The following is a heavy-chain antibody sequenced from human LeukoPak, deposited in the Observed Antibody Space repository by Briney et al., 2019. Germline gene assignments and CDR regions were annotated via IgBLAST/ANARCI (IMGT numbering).Heavy chain of an antibody. J-gene: IGHJ4*02. CDR2: ISWNSGSI. Sequence: GGSLRLSCAASGFTFDDYAMPWVRQAPGKGLEWVSGISWNSGSIGYADSVKGRFTISRDNAKNSLYLQMNSLRAEDTALYYCAKDIASVLLWFGELLSTTSFDYWGQGTLVTVSS. CDR3: AKDIASVLLWFGELLSTTSFDY. V-gene: IGHV3-9*01. CDR1: GFTFDDYA. D-gene: IGHD3-10*01.